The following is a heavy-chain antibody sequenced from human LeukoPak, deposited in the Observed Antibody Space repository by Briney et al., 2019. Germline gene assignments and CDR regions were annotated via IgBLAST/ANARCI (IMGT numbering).Heavy chain of an antibody. V-gene: IGHV1-18*01. J-gene: IGHJ4*02. CDR2: ISAYNGNT. CDR1: GYTFTSYG. D-gene: IGHD6-13*01. Sequence: ASVKVSCKASGYTFTSYGISWVRQAPGQGLEWMGWISAYNGNTNYAQKLQGRVTMTTDTSTSTAYMELRSLRSDDTAVYYCARDSYVDGSSWYRRLDYWAREPWSPSPQ. CDR3: ARDSYVDGSSWYRRLDY.